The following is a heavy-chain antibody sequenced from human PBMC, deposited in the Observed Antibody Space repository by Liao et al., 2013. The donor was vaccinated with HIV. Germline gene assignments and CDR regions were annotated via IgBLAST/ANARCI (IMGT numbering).Heavy chain of an antibody. CDR1: GGSISSGSYY. CDR2: IYTSGST. Sequence: QVQLQESGPGLVKPSQTLSLTCTVSGGSISSGSYYWSWIRQPAGKGLEWIGRIYTSGSTYYNPSLRSRVTVSLDTSKNQFSLRLTSVTAADTAVYFCARMGTSTEYYDMWSGYYSHVQQGTHFDHWGQGTLVTVSS. J-gene: IGHJ4*02. V-gene: IGHV4-61*02. D-gene: IGHD3-3*01. CDR3: ARMGTSTEYYDMWSGYYSHVQQGTHFDH.